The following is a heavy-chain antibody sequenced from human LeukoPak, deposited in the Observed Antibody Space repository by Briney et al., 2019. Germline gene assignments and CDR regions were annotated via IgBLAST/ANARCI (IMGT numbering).Heavy chain of an antibody. D-gene: IGHD3-10*01. CDR1: GYSISSGYY. Sequence: SETLSLTCTVYGYSISSGYYWGWIRQPPGKGLERIGSIYHSGSTYYNPSLKSRVTISVDTSKNQFSLKLSSVTAADTAVYYCAREWPDLLLWFGEHSTPPMDVWGQGTTVTVSS. CDR3: AREWPDLLLWFGEHSTPPMDV. CDR2: IYHSGST. J-gene: IGHJ6*02. V-gene: IGHV4-38-2*02.